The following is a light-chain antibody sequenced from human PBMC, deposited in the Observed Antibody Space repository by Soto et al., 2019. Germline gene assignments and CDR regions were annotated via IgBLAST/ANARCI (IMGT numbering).Light chain of an antibody. CDR2: DVT. Sequence: QSVLTQPRSVSGSPGQSVAISCTGTSSDVGSSNFVSSYQQHPGKAPKLMIYDVTARPSGVPDRFSASKSGNTASLTISGLQAEDEADYYCCSYAGTFTPVVFGGGTKVTVL. J-gene: IGLJ2*01. CDR3: CSYAGTFTPVV. V-gene: IGLV2-11*01. CDR1: SSDVGSSNF.